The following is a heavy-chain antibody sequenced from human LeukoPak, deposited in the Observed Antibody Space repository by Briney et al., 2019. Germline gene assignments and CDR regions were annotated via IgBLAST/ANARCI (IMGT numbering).Heavy chain of an antibody. CDR1: GDSISSGNW. CDR3: ARDRFDDSSGYYYHYDFYMDV. Sequence: SDTLSLTCAVSGDSISSGNWWGWIRQSPGKGLEWIAYIYSSGGMYYNPSLESRVTMSLDKSKNHFSLKLSSVTAADTAVYYCARDRFDDSSGYYYHYDFYMDVWGKGTTVSVSS. D-gene: IGHD3-22*01. CDR2: IYSSGGM. V-gene: IGHV4-28*03. J-gene: IGHJ6*03.